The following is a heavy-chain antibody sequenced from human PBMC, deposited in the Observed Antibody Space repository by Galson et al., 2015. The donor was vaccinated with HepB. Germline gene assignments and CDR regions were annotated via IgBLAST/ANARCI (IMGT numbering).Heavy chain of an antibody. D-gene: IGHD6-13*01. V-gene: IGHV3-23*01. J-gene: IGHJ2*01. CDR1: GFTFSSYA. Sequence: FLRLSCAASGFTFSSYAMSWVRQAPGKGLEWVSAISGSGGRAYYADSVKGRFTISRDNSKNTLYLQLNSLRAEDTAVYYCAKGAAADSYWYFDLWGRGTLVTVSS. CDR2: ISGSGGRA. CDR3: AKGAAADSYWYFDL.